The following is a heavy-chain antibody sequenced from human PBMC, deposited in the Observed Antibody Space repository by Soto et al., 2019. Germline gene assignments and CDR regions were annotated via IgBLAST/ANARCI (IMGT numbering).Heavy chain of an antibody. CDR3: ARDDRTWASFDY. CDR1: GDSASSNSAA. CDR2: TYYRSKWYN. Sequence: SQTLSLTCAISGDSASSNSAAWNWIRQSPSRGLEWLGRTYYRSKWYNDYTVSVKSRITINPDTSKNQFSLQLISVTPEDTAVYYCARDDRTWASFDYWGQGTLVTVSS. D-gene: IGHD2-2*01. V-gene: IGHV6-1*01. J-gene: IGHJ4*02.